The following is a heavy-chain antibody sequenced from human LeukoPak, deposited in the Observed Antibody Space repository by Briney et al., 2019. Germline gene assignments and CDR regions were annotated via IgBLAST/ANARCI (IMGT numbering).Heavy chain of an antibody. J-gene: IGHJ4*02. CDR2: IYYSGST. CDR1: GGSISSSSYY. D-gene: IGHD3-9*01. V-gene: IGHV4-39*07. CDR3: ARGYDILTGHFVSDY. Sequence: AETLSLTCTVSGGSISSSSYYWGWIRQPPWKGLEWIGSIYYSGSTYYNPSLKSRVTISVDTSKNQFSLKLSSVTAADTAVYYCARGYDILTGHFVSDYWGQGTLVTVSS.